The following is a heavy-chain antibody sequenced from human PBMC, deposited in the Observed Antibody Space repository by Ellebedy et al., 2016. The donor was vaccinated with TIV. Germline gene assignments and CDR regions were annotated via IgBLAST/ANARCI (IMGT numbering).Heavy chain of an antibody. V-gene: IGHV3-74*01. CDR1: GCTSRNYW. CDR2: INTEGSST. CDR3: ACWVGQERYQGPFDY. J-gene: IGHJ4*02. Sequence: GESLKISCVASGCTSRNYWMHWVRQAPGKGLVWVSHINTEGSSTSYADSVKGRFTISRDNARNTLYLQMNSLRVEDTAVYYCACWVGQERYQGPFDYWGQGILVIVS. D-gene: IGHD3-9*01.